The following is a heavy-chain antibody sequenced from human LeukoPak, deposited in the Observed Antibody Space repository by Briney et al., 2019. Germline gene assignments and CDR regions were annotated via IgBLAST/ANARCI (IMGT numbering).Heavy chain of an antibody. CDR1: GYTFTSYA. V-gene: IGHV1-3*01. CDR2: INAGNGNT. Sequence: ASVKVSCKASGYTFTSYAMHWVRPAPGQRLEWMGWINAGNGNTKYSQKFQGRVTITRDTSASTAYMELSSLRSEDTAVYYCGRDKGPLGDGSGSYYPPFGYWGQGTLVTVSS. J-gene: IGHJ4*02. D-gene: IGHD3-10*01. CDR3: GRDKGPLGDGSGSYYPPFGY.